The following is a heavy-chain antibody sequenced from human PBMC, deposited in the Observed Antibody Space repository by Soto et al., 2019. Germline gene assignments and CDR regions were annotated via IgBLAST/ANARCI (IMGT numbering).Heavy chain of an antibody. J-gene: IGHJ4*02. CDR3: AKGRDYGDTGDYFDY. CDR1: GFTFSSYG. Sequence: PGGSLRLSCAASGFTFSSYGMHWVRQAPGKGLEWVAVISYDGSNKYYADSVKGRFTISRDNSKNTLYLQMNSLRAEDTAVYYCAKGRDYGDTGDYFDYWRQRTLVTVSS. D-gene: IGHD4-17*01. CDR2: ISYDGSNK. V-gene: IGHV3-30*18.